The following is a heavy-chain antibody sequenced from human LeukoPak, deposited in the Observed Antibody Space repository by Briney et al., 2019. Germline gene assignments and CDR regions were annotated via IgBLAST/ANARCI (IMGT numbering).Heavy chain of an antibody. CDR1: GYSFTSHW. CDR2: VNPDDSDT. D-gene: IGHD6-6*01. J-gene: IGHJ4*02. V-gene: IGHV5-51*01. Sequence: GESLQISCKGSGYSFTSHWIGWVRQMPGKGLEWMGIVNPDDSDTIYSPSFQGQVTISADESITTAYLQWSSLKASDTAMYYCARLRWPRGGRSSFDYWGQGALVTVSS. CDR3: ARLRWPRGGRSSFDY.